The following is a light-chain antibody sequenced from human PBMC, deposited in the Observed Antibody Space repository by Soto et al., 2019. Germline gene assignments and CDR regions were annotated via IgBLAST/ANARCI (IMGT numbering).Light chain of an antibody. CDR2: DAS. J-gene: IGKJ4*01. Sequence: ETVLTQSPATLSLSPGERATLSCRASQSVDHYLAWFQQKPGQAPRLLIYDASNRATGIPARFSGSGSGTDFTLTIISREPEGFVVYYCQQRKIWPPLTFGGGTKVEIK. CDR3: QQRKIWPPLT. CDR1: QSVDHY. V-gene: IGKV3-11*01.